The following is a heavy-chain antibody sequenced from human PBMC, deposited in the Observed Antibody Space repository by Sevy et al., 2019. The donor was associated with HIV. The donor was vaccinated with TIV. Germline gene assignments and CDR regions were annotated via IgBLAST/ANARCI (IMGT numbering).Heavy chain of an antibody. J-gene: IGHJ4*02. D-gene: IGHD3-16*01. CDR3: AQETVGSFDS. Sequence: GGSLRLSCAASGFTFSAYWMNWVRQAPGKGLEWVANIKSDGSDKHYVDSVEGRFTISRDNAKNLLYLQMNGLRVEDTAVYYCAQETVGSFDSWGQGTLVTVSS. CDR1: GFTFSAYW. CDR2: IKSDGSDK. V-gene: IGHV3-7*01.